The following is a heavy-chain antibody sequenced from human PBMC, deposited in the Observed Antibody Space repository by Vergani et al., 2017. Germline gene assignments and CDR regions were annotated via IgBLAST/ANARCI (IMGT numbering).Heavy chain of an antibody. V-gene: IGHV3-21*01. D-gene: IGHD4-17*01. CDR2: ISSSSSYI. J-gene: IGHJ4*02. Sequence: EVQLVESGGGLVKPGGSLRLSCAASGFTFSSYSMNWVRQAPGKGLEWVSSISSSSSYIYYADSVKGRFTISRDNAKNSLYLQMNSLRAVDTAVYYCARDSSDDGDYRWGYWGQGTLVTVSS. CDR3: ARDSSDDGDYRWGY. CDR1: GFTFSSYS.